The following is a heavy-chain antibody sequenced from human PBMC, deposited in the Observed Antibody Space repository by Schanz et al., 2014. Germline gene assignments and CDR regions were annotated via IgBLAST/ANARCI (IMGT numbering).Heavy chain of an antibody. CDR2: ISSTSSSK. CDR3: AKDGEIWSGYPEYFDS. J-gene: IGHJ4*03. D-gene: IGHD3-3*01. CDR1: GFTFNSYS. Sequence: EVHLVESGGGLGQRGGSLIVSCEGSGFTFNSYSMNWVRQAPGKGLEWISYISSTSSSKDYADSVKGRFSISRDNAKNSLYLQMNSLRDEDTAVYYCAKDGEIWSGYPEYFDSWGQGTTVTVSS. V-gene: IGHV3-48*02.